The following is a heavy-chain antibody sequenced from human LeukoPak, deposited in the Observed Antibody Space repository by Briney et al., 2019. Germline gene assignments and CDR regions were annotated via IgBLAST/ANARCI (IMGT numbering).Heavy chain of an antibody. CDR2: IYTSGST. Sequence: SETLSLTCTVSGGSISSYYWSWIRQPAGKGLEWIGRIYTSGSTNYNPSPKSRVTMSVDTSKNQFSLKLSSVTTADTAVYYCARDYIAVAGTGFDYWGQGTLVTVSS. J-gene: IGHJ4*02. V-gene: IGHV4-4*07. D-gene: IGHD6-19*01. CDR3: ARDYIAVAGTGFDY. CDR1: GGSISSYY.